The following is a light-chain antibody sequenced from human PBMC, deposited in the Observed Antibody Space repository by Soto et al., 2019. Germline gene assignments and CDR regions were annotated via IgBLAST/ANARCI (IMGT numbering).Light chain of an antibody. J-gene: IGKJ5*01. CDR1: QSVSSSY. CDR2: GAS. V-gene: IGKV3-20*01. Sequence: EIVLTQSPGTLSLSPGERATLSCRASQSVSSSYLAWYQQKPGLAPRLLIYGASSRATGIPDRFSGSGSGTYFTLTIRRLEHEAFAFYYCQHYGIFSITFGQGTRLEIK. CDR3: QHYGIFSIT.